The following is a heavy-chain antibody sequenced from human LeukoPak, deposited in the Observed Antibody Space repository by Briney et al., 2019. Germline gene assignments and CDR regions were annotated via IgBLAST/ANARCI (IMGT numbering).Heavy chain of an antibody. CDR2: IYYSGST. J-gene: IGHJ1*01. CDR1: GGSISSYC. CDR3: ARDSPHRQTVEWLLEYFQH. V-gene: IGHV4-59*01. D-gene: IGHD3-3*01. Sequence: SETLSLTCTVSGGSISSYCWSWIRQPPGKGLEWIGYIYYSGSTNYNPSLKSRVTISVDTSKNQFSLKLSSVTAADTAVYYCARDSPHRQTVEWLLEYFQHWGQGTLVTVSS.